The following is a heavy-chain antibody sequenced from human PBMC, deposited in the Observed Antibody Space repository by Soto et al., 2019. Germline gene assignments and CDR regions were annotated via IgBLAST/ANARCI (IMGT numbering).Heavy chain of an antibody. CDR3: AKPLSNTYYYDSSGYYPPGY. J-gene: IGHJ4*02. V-gene: IGHV3-23*01. Sequence: GGSLRLSCAASGFTFSSYAMSWVRQAPGKGLEWVSAISGSGGSTYYADSVKGRFTISRDNSKNTLYLQMNGLRAEDTAVYYCAKPLSNTYYYDSSGYYPPGYWGQGTLVTVSS. CDR2: ISGSGGST. CDR1: GFTFSSYA. D-gene: IGHD3-22*01.